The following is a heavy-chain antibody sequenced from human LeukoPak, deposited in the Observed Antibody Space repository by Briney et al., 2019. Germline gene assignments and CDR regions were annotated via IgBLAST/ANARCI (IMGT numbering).Heavy chain of an antibody. CDR3: ARVFYSSSNYYYYYMDV. V-gene: IGHV3-48*04. CDR1: GFALNNYW. Sequence: GGSLRLSCAASGFALNNYWMHWVRQAPGKGLEWVSYISSSGSTIYYADSVKGRFTISRDNAKNSLYLQMNSLRAEDTAVCYCARVFYSSSNYYYYYMDVWGKGTTVTVSS. J-gene: IGHJ6*03. D-gene: IGHD6-6*01. CDR2: ISSSGSTI.